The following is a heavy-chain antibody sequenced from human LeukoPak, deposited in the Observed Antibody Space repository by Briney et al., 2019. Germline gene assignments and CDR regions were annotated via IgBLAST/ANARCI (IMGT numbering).Heavy chain of an antibody. CDR1: GLTFRDAL. J-gene: IGHJ4*02. CDR2: IKGRSYIETA. V-gene: IGHV3-15*01. Sequence: PGGSLRLSCVGPGLTFRDALISWGRQAPGKGLEWIGRIKGRSYIETAVFAARVECRGTLQGDDSKNTAYLQMNSLNTEDTAMYFCAWMATVLSVDVWGQGTLVTVSS. CDR3: AWMATVLSVDV. D-gene: IGHD5-24*01.